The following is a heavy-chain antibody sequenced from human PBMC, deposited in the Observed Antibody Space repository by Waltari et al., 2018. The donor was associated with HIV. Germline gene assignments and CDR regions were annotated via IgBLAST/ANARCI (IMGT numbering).Heavy chain of an antibody. CDR1: GYTFISYY. V-gene: IGHV1-46*01. CDR3: ARDQQAVKVYNGMDV. J-gene: IGHJ6*02. D-gene: IGHD1-20*01. Sequence: QVQLVQSGAEVKKPGASVILSCKASGYTFISYYIHWARQAPGQGLEWMGIINPSNSKITYAPKFQGRVTMTKDTSTNTVYMKLSSLRADDTATYYCARDQQAVKVYNGMDVWGLGTTVTVSS. CDR2: INPSNSKI.